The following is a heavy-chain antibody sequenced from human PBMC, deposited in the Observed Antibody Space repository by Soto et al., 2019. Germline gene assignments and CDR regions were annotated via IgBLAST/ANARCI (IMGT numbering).Heavy chain of an antibody. CDR3: ASRDPGTSVDY. CDR1: GGSFTSNNW. Sequence: SETLSLTCAVSGGSFTSNNWWTWVRQPPGQGLEWIGEIYRTGSTNYNPSLKSRVTISLDKSENHFSLKVTSLTAADTAVYYCASRDPGTSVDYWGQGTLVTVSS. J-gene: IGHJ4*02. D-gene: IGHD1-7*01. CDR2: IYRTGST. V-gene: IGHV4-4*02.